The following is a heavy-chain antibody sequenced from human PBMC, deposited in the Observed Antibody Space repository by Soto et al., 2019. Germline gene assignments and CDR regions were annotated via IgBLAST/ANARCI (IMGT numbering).Heavy chain of an antibody. D-gene: IGHD3-3*01. J-gene: IGHJ4*02. V-gene: IGHV3-30*18. CDR1: GFTFSSYG. Sequence: QVQLVESGGGVVQPGRSLRLSCAASGFTFSSYGMHWVRQAPGKGLEWVAVISYDGSNKYYADSVKGRFTISRDNSKNTLYLQMNSLRAEDTAVYYCSNASIGFGVVITPFDYWGQGTLVTVSS. CDR2: ISYDGSNK. CDR3: SNASIGFGVVITPFDY.